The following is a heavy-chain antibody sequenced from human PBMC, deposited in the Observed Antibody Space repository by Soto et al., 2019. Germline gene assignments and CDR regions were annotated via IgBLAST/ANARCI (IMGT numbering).Heavy chain of an antibody. J-gene: IGHJ4*02. CDR1: GFTFSTYA. D-gene: IGHD3-22*01. CDR3: AKDIDGFMIVVVITSFDY. Sequence: EVQLLESGGGLVQPGGSLRLSCAASGFTFSTYAMSWVRQAPGKGLEWVSAISVSGDSTYYADSVKGRFTISRDNSNNTLYLQMNSLRAEDTAVYYCAKDIDGFMIVVVITSFDYWGQGTLVAVSS. CDR2: ISVSGDST. V-gene: IGHV3-23*01.